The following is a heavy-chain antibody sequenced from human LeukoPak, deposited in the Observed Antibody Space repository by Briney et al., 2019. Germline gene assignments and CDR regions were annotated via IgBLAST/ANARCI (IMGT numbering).Heavy chain of an antibody. CDR3: ARELGSSFAIFGVAPGGFFDY. Sequence: ASVKVSCKASGGTFSSYAISWVRQAPGQGPEWMGRIIPILGIANYAQKFQGRVTITADESTSTAYMELSSLRSEDTAVYYCARELGSSFAIFGVAPGGFFDYWGQGTLVTVSS. D-gene: IGHD3-3*01. V-gene: IGHV1-69*04. CDR2: IIPILGIA. CDR1: GGTFSSYA. J-gene: IGHJ4*02.